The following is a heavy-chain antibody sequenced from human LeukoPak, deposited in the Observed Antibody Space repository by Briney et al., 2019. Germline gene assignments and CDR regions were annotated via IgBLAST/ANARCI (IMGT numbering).Heavy chain of an antibody. J-gene: IGHJ5*02. CDR3: ARILRGRSVFLNWFDP. CDR1: GGSISSGCYS. Sequence: NPSETLSRTCAVSGGSISSGCYSWSWLRQPPGKGLEWIGYIYYSGSTYYNPSHKSRVTISVDRSKNQFSLKLSSVTAADTAVYYCARILRGRSVFLNWFDPWGQGTLVTVSS. D-gene: IGHD2-15*01. V-gene: IGHV4-30-2*01. CDR2: IYYSGST.